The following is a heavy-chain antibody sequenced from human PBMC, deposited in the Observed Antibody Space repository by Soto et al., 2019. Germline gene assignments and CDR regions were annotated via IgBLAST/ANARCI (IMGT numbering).Heavy chain of an antibody. D-gene: IGHD4-17*01. Sequence: QVQLQESGPGLVKPSGTLSLTCAVSSGSISSSNWWSWVRQPPGKRLEWIGEIYHSGSTNYNPSLKSRVTISVDKSKNQFSLKLRSVTAADTAMYYCARRFTVTTRRKWFDPWGQGTLVTVSS. J-gene: IGHJ5*02. V-gene: IGHV4-4*02. CDR3: ARRFTVTTRRKWFDP. CDR1: SGSISSSNW. CDR2: IYHSGST.